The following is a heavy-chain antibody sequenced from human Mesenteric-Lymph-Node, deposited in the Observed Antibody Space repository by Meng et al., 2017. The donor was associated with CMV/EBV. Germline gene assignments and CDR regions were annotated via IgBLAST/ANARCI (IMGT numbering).Heavy chain of an antibody. J-gene: IGHJ4*02. D-gene: IGHD6-13*01. Sequence: SETLSLTCTVSGGSVSSGSYYWSWIRQPPGKGLEWIGYTYYSGSTKYNSSLKSRVTISVDTSKNQVSLKLSSVTAADTAVYYCARVGIISSSWYGNFDYWGQGTLVTVSS. CDR1: GGSVSSGSYY. CDR2: TYYSGST. CDR3: ARVGIISSSWYGNFDY. V-gene: IGHV4-61*01.